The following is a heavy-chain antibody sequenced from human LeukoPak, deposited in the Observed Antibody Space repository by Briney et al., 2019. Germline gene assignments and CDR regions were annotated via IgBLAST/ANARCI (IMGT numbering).Heavy chain of an antibody. D-gene: IGHD3-10*01. J-gene: IGHJ4*02. CDR3: AKVTGGYYGSSEDY. CDR1: GFTFSSYG. Sequence: GRSLRLSCAASGFTFSSYGMRWVRQAPGKGLEWVAVISYDGSNKYYADSVKGRFTISRDNSKNTLYLQMNSLRAEDTAVYYCAKVTGGYYGSSEDYWGQGTLVTVSS. V-gene: IGHV3-30*18. CDR2: ISYDGSNK.